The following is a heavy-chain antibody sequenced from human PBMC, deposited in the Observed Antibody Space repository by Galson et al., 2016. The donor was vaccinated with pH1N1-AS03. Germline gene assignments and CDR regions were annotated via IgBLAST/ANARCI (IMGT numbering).Heavy chain of an antibody. CDR1: GYIFTSDW. CDR2: IYPGDSDT. Sequence: QSGAEVKKPGESLKISCKTSGYIFTSDWVAWVRHMPGKGLELMGIIYPGDSDTRYSPSFQGQVTISADRSINAAYLQWSSLMASDNAIYYCARQVRDGYNYSFDYWGQGILVTVSS. V-gene: IGHV5-51*01. D-gene: IGHD5-24*01. J-gene: IGHJ4*02. CDR3: ARQVRDGYNYSFDY.